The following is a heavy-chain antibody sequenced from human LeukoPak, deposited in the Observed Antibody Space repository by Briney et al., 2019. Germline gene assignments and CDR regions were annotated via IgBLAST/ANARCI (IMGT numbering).Heavy chain of an antibody. CDR1: GGPFSGYY. CDR2: INHSGST. Sequence: SETLSLTCAVYGGPFSGYYWSWIRQPPGKGLEWIGEINHSGSTNYNPSLKSRVTISVDTSKNQFSLKLSSVTAADTAVYYCGTNAFPRYYYYYGMDVWGQGTTVTASS. CDR3: GTNAFPRYYYYYGMDV. V-gene: IGHV4-34*01. D-gene: IGHD2-2*01. J-gene: IGHJ6*02.